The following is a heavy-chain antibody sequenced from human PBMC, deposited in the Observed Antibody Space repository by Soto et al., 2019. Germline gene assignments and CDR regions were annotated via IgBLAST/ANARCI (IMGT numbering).Heavy chain of an antibody. D-gene: IGHD3-22*01. Sequence: VQLVQSGAEVKKPGSSVKVSCKASGGTFSSYAISWVRQAPGQGLEWMGGIIPIFGTANYAQKFQGRVTITADESTSTAYMELSSLRSEDTAVYYCARGPDYYDSSGYSYYFDYWGQGTLVTVSS. CDR3: ARGPDYYDSSGYSYYFDY. CDR1: GGTFSSYA. V-gene: IGHV1-69*01. J-gene: IGHJ4*02. CDR2: IIPIFGTA.